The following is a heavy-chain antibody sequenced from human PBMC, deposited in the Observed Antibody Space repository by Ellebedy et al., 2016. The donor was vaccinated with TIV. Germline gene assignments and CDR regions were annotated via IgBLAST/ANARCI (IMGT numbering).Heavy chain of an antibody. CDR1: GFTFNSYG. J-gene: IGHJ1*01. CDR2: ISYDGSNK. D-gene: IGHD3-10*01. CDR3: AKAQYGSGSYQAIQH. Sequence: GGSLRLSCAASGFTFNSYGMHWVRQAPGKGLEWLAFISYDGSNKYYADSVKGRFTISRENAKKSLYLQMNALRTEDTAVYYCAKAQYGSGSYQAIQHWGQGTLVTVSS. V-gene: IGHV3-30*18.